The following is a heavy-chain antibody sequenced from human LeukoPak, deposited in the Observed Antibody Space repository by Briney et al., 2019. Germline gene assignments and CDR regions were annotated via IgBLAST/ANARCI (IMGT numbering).Heavy chain of an antibody. V-gene: IGHV3-30*18. Sequence: PGGSLRLSCAASGFTFSSYGMHWVRQAPGKGLEWVAVIANDAKTTYYADSVKGRFTISRDNSKNTFYLQMNSLRAEDTAVYYCTKEGLPSGSSWSAWFDPWGQGTRVTVSS. D-gene: IGHD3-10*01. CDR3: TKEGLPSGSSWSAWFDP. J-gene: IGHJ5*02. CDR1: GFTFSSYG. CDR2: IANDAKTT.